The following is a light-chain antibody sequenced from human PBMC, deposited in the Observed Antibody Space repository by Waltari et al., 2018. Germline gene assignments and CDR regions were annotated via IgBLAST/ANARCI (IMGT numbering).Light chain of an antibody. J-gene: IGKJ4*01. CDR1: QSVIWY. Sequence: SSRASQSVIWYLAWYQQRSGQAHRLLIYDTSNRATSIPARFSGSGSETDFTLTISSLVSEDSAVYYCQQRRNWSLIFVGGTKVEIK. CDR3: QQRRNWSLI. V-gene: IGKV3-11*01. CDR2: DTS.